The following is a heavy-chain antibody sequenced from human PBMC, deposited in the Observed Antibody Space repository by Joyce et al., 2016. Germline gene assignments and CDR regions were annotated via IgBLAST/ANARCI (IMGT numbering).Heavy chain of an antibody. V-gene: IGHV4-34*01. J-gene: IGHJ3*02. CDR2: INYSGIT. CDR3: ARGRRYFET. D-gene: IGHD1-1*01. Sequence: QVQLQQWGAGLLKPSETLSLTCAVYGDTLSGYYWNWVRQPPGKGLEWIGEINYSGITNYNPSLENRVTISIDKSRNQLSVKMNSVTAADTAVYYCARGRRYFETWGQGTMVIVSS. CDR1: GDTLSGYY.